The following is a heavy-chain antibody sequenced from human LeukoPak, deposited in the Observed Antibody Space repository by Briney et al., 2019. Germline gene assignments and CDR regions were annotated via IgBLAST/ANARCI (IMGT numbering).Heavy chain of an antibody. CDR1: GYMFTSYG. V-gene: IGHV1-18*01. D-gene: IGHD2-15*01. CDR2: ISAYNGNT. Sequence: GASVKVSCKTSGYMFTSYGISWVRQAPGQGPEWIGRISAYNGNTDYAQIIQDRVTMTTDTSTGTAYMELRSLRSDDTAVYYCARADFGDDIGAMNYWGQGTLVTVSS. J-gene: IGHJ4*02. CDR3: ARADFGDDIGAMNY.